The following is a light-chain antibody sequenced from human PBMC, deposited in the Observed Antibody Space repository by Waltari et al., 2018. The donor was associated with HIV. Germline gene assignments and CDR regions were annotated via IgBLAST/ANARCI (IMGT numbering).Light chain of an antibody. CDR3: SSYTSINTVV. V-gene: IGLV2-14*03. J-gene: IGLJ2*01. Sequence: QSALTQPASVSGSPRQSITISCTGTNSDVGGYKYVSWYQHHPGKAPKLMIYDVSKRPSGVSNRFSGSKSGNTASLTISGLQAEDEADYYCSSYTSINTVVFGGGTKLTVL. CDR2: DVS. CDR1: NSDVGGYKY.